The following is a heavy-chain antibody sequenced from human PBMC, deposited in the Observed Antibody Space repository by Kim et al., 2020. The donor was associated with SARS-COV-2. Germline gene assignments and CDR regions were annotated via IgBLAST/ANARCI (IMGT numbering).Heavy chain of an antibody. CDR3: ARLRLSAFGAFDI. V-gene: IGHV5-51*01. J-gene: IGHJ3*02. Sequence: YTPSFQGQVTISADKSISTAYLQWSSLKASDTAMYYCARLRLSAFGAFDIWGQGTMVTVSS. D-gene: IGHD3-16*01.